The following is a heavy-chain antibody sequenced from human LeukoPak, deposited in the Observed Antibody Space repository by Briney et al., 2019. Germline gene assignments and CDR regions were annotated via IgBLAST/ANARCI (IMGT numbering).Heavy chain of an antibody. CDR2: MNPNSGNT. CDR1: GYTFTSYD. Sequence: ASVKVTCTASGYTFTSYDINWVRQATPQELEWMGWMNPNSGNTGYAQKLQGRVTMTRNTSISTAYMELSSLRSEDTAVYYCARGRTAVAGRGFDYWGKGTLVTVSS. CDR3: ARGRTAVAGRGFDY. V-gene: IGHV1-8*01. J-gene: IGHJ4*02. D-gene: IGHD6-19*01.